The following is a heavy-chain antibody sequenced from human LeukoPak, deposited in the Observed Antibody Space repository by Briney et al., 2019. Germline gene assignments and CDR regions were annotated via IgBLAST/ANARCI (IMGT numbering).Heavy chain of an antibody. V-gene: IGHV1-18*01. J-gene: IGHJ6*03. CDR2: ISAYNGNT. Sequence: ASVKVSCKASGYTFTSYGISWVRQAPGQGLEWMGWISAYNGNTNYAQKLQGRVTMTTDTSTSTAYMELRSLRSDDTAVYYCARVGYYGSGSYLGYYYYYMDVWGKGTTVTISS. CDR1: GYTFTSYG. CDR3: ARVGYYGSGSYLGYYYYYMDV. D-gene: IGHD3-10*01.